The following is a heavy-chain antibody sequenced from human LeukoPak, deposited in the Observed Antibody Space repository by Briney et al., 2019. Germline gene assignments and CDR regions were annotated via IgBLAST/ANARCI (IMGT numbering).Heavy chain of an antibody. V-gene: IGHV3-49*04. J-gene: IGHJ4*02. CDR1: GFTFGDYA. Sequence: GGSLRLSCTASGFTFGDYAMSWVRQAPGKGLEWVGFIRSKAYGGTTEYAASVKGRFTISRDDSKSIAYLQMNSLKTEDTAVYYCTRVLKGSGYFSYWGQGTLVTVSS. CDR2: IRSKAYGGTT. CDR3: TRVLKGSGYFSY. D-gene: IGHD3-22*01.